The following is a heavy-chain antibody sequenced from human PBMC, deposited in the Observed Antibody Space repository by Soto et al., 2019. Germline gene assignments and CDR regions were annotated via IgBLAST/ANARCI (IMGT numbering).Heavy chain of an antibody. CDR1: GFTFSSYV. CDR3: AKDYAGSVRGYFDY. V-gene: IGHV3-23*01. Sequence: EVQLLESGGGLVQPGGSLRLSCAASGFTFSSYVLTWVRQAPGKGLEWVSTISGSGGSTYYADSVKGRFTMSRDNSKNTLYLQMNSLRAEDTAVYYCAKDYAGSVRGYFDYWGQGTLVTVSS. CDR2: ISGSGGST. J-gene: IGHJ4*02. D-gene: IGHD1-26*01.